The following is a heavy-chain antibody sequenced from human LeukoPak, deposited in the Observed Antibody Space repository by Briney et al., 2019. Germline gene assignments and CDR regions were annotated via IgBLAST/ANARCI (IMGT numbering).Heavy chain of an antibody. CDR1: GFTVSTYY. Sequence: PGGSLRLSCAASGFTVSTYYMSWVRQAPGKGLELVSVIYSGGTTDYADSVKGRFTISRDNSKNTLYLQMNSLRAEDTAVYFCVKDRGDGFDYWGQGTLVAVSS. J-gene: IGHJ4*02. CDR2: IYSGGTT. CDR3: VKDRGDGFDY. V-gene: IGHV3-53*01. D-gene: IGHD3-10*01.